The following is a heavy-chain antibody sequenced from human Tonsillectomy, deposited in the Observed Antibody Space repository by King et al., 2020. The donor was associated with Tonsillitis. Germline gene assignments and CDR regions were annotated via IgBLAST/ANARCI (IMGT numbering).Heavy chain of an antibody. CDR1: GFTFSSYW. V-gene: IGHV3-7*01. D-gene: IGHD6-6*01. CDR3: ARELPRIAARGYFDF. J-gene: IGHJ4*02. CDR2: IKHDGSDK. Sequence: VQLVESGGGLVQPGGSLRLSCAASGFTFSSYWMSCVRQAPGKGLAWVANIKHDGSDKYSLDSVMGRFTISRHNAKNSLYLQTNGLRAEDTAVYYCARELPRIAARGYFDFWGQGNLVTVST.